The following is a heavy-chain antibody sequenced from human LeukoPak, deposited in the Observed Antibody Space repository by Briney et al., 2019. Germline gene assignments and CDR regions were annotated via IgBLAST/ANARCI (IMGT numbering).Heavy chain of an antibody. CDR1: GFTFSSYA. Sequence: GGSLRLSCAASGFTFSSYAMHWVRQAPGKGLEWVAVISYDGSNKYYADSVKGRFTISRDNAKNSLYLQMNSLRAEDTAVYYCARWQGELHNFDYWGQGTLVTVSS. V-gene: IGHV3-30*04. J-gene: IGHJ4*02. D-gene: IGHD1-26*01. CDR2: ISYDGSNK. CDR3: ARWQGELHNFDY.